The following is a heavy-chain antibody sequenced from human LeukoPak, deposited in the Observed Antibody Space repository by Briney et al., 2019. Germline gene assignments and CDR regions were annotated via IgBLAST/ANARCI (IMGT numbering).Heavy chain of an antibody. D-gene: IGHD2-15*01. V-gene: IGHV3-7*01. CDR1: GFTFSSYW. CDR3: ARVGYCSGGSCYSSWFVYY. J-gene: IGHJ4*02. CDR2: IKQDGSEK. Sequence: GGSLRLSCAASGFTFSSYWMSWVRQAPGKGLEWVANIKQDGSEKYYVDSVKGRFTISRDNAKNSLYLQMNSLRAEDTAVYYCARVGYCSGGSCYSSWFVYYWGQGTLVTVSS.